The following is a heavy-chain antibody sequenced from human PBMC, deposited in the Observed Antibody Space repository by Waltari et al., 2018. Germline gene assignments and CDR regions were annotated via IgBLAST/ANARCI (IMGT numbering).Heavy chain of an antibody. V-gene: IGHV1-8*01. J-gene: IGHJ1*01. Sequence: QVQLVQSGADVKRPGASVMVSCKASGYTFTSYDIHWVRQATGQGLEWMGWMDPKNGNTAYAQKFQGRVTLTRDTSINTAYMDLSSLTSEDTGMYFCVRGTDYGDYDFQHWGQGTLVTVSS. CDR1: GYTFTSYD. CDR2: MDPKNGNT. CDR3: VRGTDYGDYDFQH. D-gene: IGHD4-17*01.